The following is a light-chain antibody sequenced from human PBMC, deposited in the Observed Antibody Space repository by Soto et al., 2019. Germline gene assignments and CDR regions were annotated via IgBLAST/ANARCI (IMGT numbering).Light chain of an antibody. Sequence: QSVLTQPPSASGTPGQRVTISCSGSYSNIGSRPVNWYQQFPGTAPKLLIYSNNQRPSGVPARFSGSKSGTSASLAISGLQSEDEDDYYCAAWDDSLNVYVFGTGTQLTVL. CDR2: SNN. CDR3: AAWDDSLNVYV. V-gene: IGLV1-44*01. CDR1: YSNIGSRP. J-gene: IGLJ1*01.